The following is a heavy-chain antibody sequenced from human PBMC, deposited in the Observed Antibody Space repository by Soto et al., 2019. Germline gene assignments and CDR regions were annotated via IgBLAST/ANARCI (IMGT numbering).Heavy chain of an antibody. V-gene: IGHV1-69*13. J-gene: IGHJ4*02. CDR2: IIPIFGTA. CDR1: GGTFSSYA. D-gene: IGHD6-6*01. CDR3: ARSPEYSSSSVEFGY. Sequence: ASVKVSCKASGGTFSSYATSWVRQAPGQGLEWMGGIIPIFGTANYAQKFQGRVTITADESTSTAYMELSSLRSEDTAVYYCARSPEYSSSSVEFGYWGQGTLVTVSS.